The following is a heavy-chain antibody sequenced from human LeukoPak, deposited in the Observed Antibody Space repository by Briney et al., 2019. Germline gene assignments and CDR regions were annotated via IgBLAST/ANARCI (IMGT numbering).Heavy chain of an antibody. V-gene: IGHV4-59*08. CDR3: ARRGVWFGETEYFDY. D-gene: IGHD3-10*01. Sequence: PSETLSLTCTVSGGSISSYYWSWIRQPPGKGLEWIGYIYYSGSTNYNPSLKSRVTISVDTSKNQFSLKLSSVTAADTAVYYCARRGVWFGETEYFDYWGLGTLVTVSS. CDR2: IYYSGST. J-gene: IGHJ4*02. CDR1: GGSISSYY.